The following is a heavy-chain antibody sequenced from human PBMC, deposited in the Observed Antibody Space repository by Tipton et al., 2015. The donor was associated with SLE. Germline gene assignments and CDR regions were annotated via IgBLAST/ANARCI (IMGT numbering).Heavy chain of an antibody. D-gene: IGHD2-15*01. CDR3: ARVGEVAGFDP. Sequence: LRLSCAVYGGSFSGYYWSWIRQPPGKGLEWIGEINHSGSTNYNPSLKSRVTKSVDTSKNQFSLKLTSVTAADTAVYYCARVGEVAGFDPWGQGTLVTVSS. J-gene: IGHJ5*02. CDR1: GGSFSGYY. V-gene: IGHV4-34*01. CDR2: INHSGST.